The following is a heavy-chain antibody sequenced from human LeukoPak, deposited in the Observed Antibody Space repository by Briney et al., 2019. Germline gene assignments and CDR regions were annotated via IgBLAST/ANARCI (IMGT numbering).Heavy chain of an antibody. V-gene: IGHV1-46*01. J-gene: IGHJ6*02. CDR3: ARDLQDSSGWYIKAGYYGMDV. Sequence: ASVKVSCKASGYTFTSYYMHRVRQAPGQGLEWMGIINPSGGSTSYAQKFQGRVAITADKSTSTAYMELSSLRSEDTAVYHCARDLQDSSGWYIKAGYYGMDVWGQGTTVTVSS. CDR1: GYTFTSYY. CDR2: INPSGGST. D-gene: IGHD6-19*01.